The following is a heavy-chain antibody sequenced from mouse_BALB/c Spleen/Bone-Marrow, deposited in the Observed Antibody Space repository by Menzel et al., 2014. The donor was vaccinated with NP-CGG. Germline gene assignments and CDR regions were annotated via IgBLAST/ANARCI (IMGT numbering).Heavy chain of an antibody. Sequence: EVQVVESGGGLVKPGGSLKLSCAASGFAFSSYDMSWVRQTPEKRLEWVAYISSGGGSTYYADTVKGRFTISRDNAKNTLYLQMSSLKSEDTAMYYCARQILRGFGYWGQGTPATVSA. V-gene: IGHV5-12-1*01. CDR2: ISSGGGST. CDR1: GFAFSSYD. CDR3: ARQILRGFGY. J-gene: IGHJ3*02. D-gene: IGHD1-1*01.